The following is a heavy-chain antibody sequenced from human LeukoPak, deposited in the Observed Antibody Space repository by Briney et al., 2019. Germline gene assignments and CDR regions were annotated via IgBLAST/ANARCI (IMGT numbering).Heavy chain of an antibody. V-gene: IGHV1-69*04. Sequence: SVQVSCNASGGTFSSYAISWVRPAPGQGLEWMGRIIPIFGIANYAQKFQGRVTITADKSTSTAYMELSSLRSEDTAVYYCARAGDSSGYYPENLHHFDYWGQGTLVTVSS. CDR2: IIPIFGIA. J-gene: IGHJ4*02. CDR1: GGTFSSYA. D-gene: IGHD3-22*01. CDR3: ARAGDSSGYYPENLHHFDY.